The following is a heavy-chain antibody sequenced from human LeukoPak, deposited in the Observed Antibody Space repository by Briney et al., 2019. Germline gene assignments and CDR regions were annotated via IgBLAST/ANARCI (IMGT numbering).Heavy chain of an antibody. Sequence: GGSLRLSCAASVFTFRDYYMSWIPQAPGKGLGWVSYITVSGSTIYYADSVKGRFTISTDNARNSLYLQMDGLRAEDTAVYYCARDRRIVLPDTPYYLDVWGKGTTVTVSS. D-gene: IGHD1-26*01. CDR3: ARDRRIVLPDTPYYLDV. CDR1: VFTFRDYY. CDR2: ITVSGSTI. J-gene: IGHJ6*03. V-gene: IGHV3-11*01.